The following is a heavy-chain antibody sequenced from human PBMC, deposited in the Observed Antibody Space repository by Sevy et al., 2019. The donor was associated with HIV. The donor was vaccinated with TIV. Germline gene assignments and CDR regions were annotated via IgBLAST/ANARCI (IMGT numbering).Heavy chain of an antibody. CDR3: ARDAGYSTDWYPSDY. J-gene: IGHJ4*02. V-gene: IGHV3-30-3*01. CDR1: EFMISTYA. D-gene: IGHD6-19*01. CDR2: ISYDGSSD. Sequence: GGSLRLSCAASEFMISTYAMHWVRQAPGKGLEWVAVISYDGSSDYYADSVKGRFTISRDNSKNTLFLQMNSLRLEDTAFYYCARDAGYSTDWYPSDYWGQGTLVTVSS.